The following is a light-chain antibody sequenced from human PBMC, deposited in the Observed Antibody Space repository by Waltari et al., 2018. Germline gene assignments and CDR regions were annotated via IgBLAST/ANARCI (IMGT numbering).Light chain of an antibody. V-gene: IGKV2-28*01. CDR2: LAF. Sequence: DIVMTQSPLSLPVTPGEPASISCRSSQSLLHRNGYTSLDWYLQKPGQSPQLLIYLAFNRASGVPDRFSGSGSGTVFTLKISRVEAEDVGVYYCMQAKEYPRAFGQGTRLEIK. J-gene: IGKJ1*01. CDR1: QSLLHRNGYTS. CDR3: MQAKEYPRA.